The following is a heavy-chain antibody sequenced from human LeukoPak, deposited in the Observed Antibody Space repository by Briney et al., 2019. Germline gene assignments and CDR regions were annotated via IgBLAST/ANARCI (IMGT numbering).Heavy chain of an antibody. J-gene: IGHJ5*02. CDR3: ARGHTESADDYGNWFHP. CDR1: AGSMRSYY. Sequence: SETLSLTCTVSAGSMRSYYWSWIRQPPGNGLESIGYVYYSGTTKYNPSLKSRVTISVDTSKNQFSLKLNSLTAADTAVYYCARGHTESADDYGNWFHPWGQGTLVTVSS. CDR2: VYYSGTT. D-gene: IGHD5-12*01. V-gene: IGHV4-59*01.